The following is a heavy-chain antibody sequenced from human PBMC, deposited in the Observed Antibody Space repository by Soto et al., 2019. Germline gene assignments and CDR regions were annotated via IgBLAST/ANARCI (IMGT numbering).Heavy chain of an antibody. V-gene: IGHV3-30*03. Sequence: GSLRLSCAASGFAFTNYGIHWVRQAPGKGLEWVAHISNDGSKKFYGDSVKGRFTISRDNSENTVYLQMTSLRPDDTAVFYCARDVAMPTGLGLGYWGQGTLVTVSS. D-gene: IGHD6-19*01. J-gene: IGHJ4*02. CDR1: GFAFTNYG. CDR3: ARDVAMPTGLGLGY. CDR2: ISNDGSKK.